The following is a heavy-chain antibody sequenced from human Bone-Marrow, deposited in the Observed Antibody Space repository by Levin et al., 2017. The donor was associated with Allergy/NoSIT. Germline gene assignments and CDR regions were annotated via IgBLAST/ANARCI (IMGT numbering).Heavy chain of an antibody. V-gene: IGHV4-59*01. CDR1: GASISDYS. J-gene: IGHJ5*02. CDR2: IYYTGRT. Sequence: PSETLSLTCTVSGASISDYSWSWIRQSPGKGLEWIGEIYYTGRTNYNPSLKSRVTISIDTSKTQFSLRLSSVTAADTALYYCAREPTGWFDPWGQGTLVTVPS. CDR3: AREPTGWFDP.